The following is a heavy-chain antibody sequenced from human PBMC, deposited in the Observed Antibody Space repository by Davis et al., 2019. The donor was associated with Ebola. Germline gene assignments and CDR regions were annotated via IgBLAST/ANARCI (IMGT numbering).Heavy chain of an antibody. D-gene: IGHD4-23*01. V-gene: IGHV3-11*04. CDR2: ISSSGSTI. CDR3: AKDLGGGNSMVFDY. CDR1: GFTFSDYY. J-gene: IGHJ4*02. Sequence: GESLKISCAASGFTFSDYYMSWIRQAPGKGLEWVSYISSSGSTIYYADSVKGRFTISRDNAKNSLYLQMNSLRAEDTAAYYCAKDLGGGNSMVFDYWGQGTLVTVSS.